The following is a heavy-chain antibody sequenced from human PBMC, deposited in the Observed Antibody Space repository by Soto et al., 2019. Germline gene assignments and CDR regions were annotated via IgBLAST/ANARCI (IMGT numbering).Heavy chain of an antibody. CDR2: IYHSGST. CDR3: ARAVAVGWFDP. Sequence: QLQLQESGSGLVKPSQTLSLTYAVSGGSISSGGYSWSWIRQPPGKGLEWIGYIYHSGSTYYNPSLKSRVTISVDRSKNQFSLKLSSVTAADTAVYYCARAVAVGWFDPWGQGTLVTVSS. CDR1: GGSISSGGYS. D-gene: IGHD3-10*01. J-gene: IGHJ5*02. V-gene: IGHV4-30-2*01.